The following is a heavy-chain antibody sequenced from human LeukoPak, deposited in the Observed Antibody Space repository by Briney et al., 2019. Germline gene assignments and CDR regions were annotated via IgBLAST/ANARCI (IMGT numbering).Heavy chain of an antibody. V-gene: IGHV3-48*01. CDR3: ARESISGHRDFDY. J-gene: IGHJ4*02. Sequence: GGSLRLSCAASGFTFSSNSMNWLRQAPGKGLEWLSYISSGSRTIYYADSVKGRFTVSRDNAKSSLYLQMNSLRAEDTAVYYCARESISGHRDFDYWGQGALVTVSS. D-gene: IGHD1-26*01. CDR2: ISSGSRTI. CDR1: GFTFSSNS.